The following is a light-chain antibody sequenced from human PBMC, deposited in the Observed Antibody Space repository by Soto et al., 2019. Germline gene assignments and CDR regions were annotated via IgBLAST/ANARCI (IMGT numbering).Light chain of an antibody. J-gene: IGKJ3*01. Sequence: EIVLTQSPGTLSLSPGERATLSCRASQSFSSTYLAWYQQKPGQAPRLLIYGASSRATGIPARFSGSGSGTDFTLTISRLEPDDFATYYCQQYNNWPTFGPGTKVDIK. V-gene: IGKV3-20*01. CDR1: QSFSSTY. CDR3: QQYNNWPT. CDR2: GAS.